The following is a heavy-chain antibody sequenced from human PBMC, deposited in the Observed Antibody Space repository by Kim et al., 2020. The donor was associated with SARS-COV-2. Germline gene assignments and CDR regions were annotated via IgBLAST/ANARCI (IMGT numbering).Heavy chain of an antibody. D-gene: IGHD3-10*01. Sequence: SETLSLTCAVYGGSFSGYYWSWIRQPPGKGLEWIGEINHSGSTNYNPSLKSRVTISVDTSKNQFSLKLSSVTAADTAVYYCARSSHSSGLVSTKHYYYYYGMDVWGQGTTVTVSS. CDR2: INHSGST. V-gene: IGHV4-34*01. CDR1: GGSFSGYY. CDR3: ARSSHSSGLVSTKHYYYYYGMDV. J-gene: IGHJ6*02.